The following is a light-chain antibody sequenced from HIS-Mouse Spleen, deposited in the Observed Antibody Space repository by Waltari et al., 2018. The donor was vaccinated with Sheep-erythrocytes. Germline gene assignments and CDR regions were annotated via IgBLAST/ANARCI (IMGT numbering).Light chain of an antibody. V-gene: IGLV3-1*01. Sequence: SYELTQPPSVSVSPGQTASITCSGDKLVDKYACWYQQKPGQSPVLVIYQDSKRPSGIPERLSGSNSGNTATLTISGTQAMDEADYYCQAWDSSSWVFGGGTKLTVL. CDR3: QAWDSSSWV. J-gene: IGLJ3*02. CDR2: QDS. CDR1: KLVDKY.